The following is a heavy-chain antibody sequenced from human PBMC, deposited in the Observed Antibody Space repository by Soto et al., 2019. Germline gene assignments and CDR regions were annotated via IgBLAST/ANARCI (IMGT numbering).Heavy chain of an antibody. D-gene: IGHD1-26*01. Sequence: KFQGRVTITRDTSASTAYMELSSLRSEDTAVYYCARAWEVVGAPRSAFDIWGQGTMVTVSS. J-gene: IGHJ3*02. CDR3: ARAWEVVGAPRSAFDI. V-gene: IGHV1-3*01.